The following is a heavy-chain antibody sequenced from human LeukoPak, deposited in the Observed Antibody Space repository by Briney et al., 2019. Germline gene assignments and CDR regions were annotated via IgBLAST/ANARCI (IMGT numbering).Heavy chain of an antibody. Sequence: PSETLSLTCTVSGGSISSYYWSWIRQPPGKGLEWIGYIYYSGSTNYNPSLKSRVTISVDTSKNQFSLKLSSVTAADTAVYYCARDDKAMITFGGVDYYFDYWGQGTLVTVSS. D-gene: IGHD3-16*01. J-gene: IGHJ4*02. CDR1: GGSISSYY. CDR3: ARDDKAMITFGGVDYYFDY. CDR2: IYYSGST. V-gene: IGHV4-59*12.